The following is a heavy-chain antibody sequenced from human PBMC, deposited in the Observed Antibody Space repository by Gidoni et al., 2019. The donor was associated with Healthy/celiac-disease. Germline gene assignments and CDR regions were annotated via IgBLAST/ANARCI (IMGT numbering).Heavy chain of an antibody. CDR2: IYYSGST. J-gene: IGHJ4*02. D-gene: IGHD2-15*01. V-gene: IGHV4-39*01. CDR1: GGSISSSSYY. Sequence: QLQLQESGPGLVKPSETLSLTCTVSGGSISSSSYYWGWIRQPPGKGLEWIGSIYYSGSTYYNPSLKSRVTISVDTSKNQFSLKLSSVTAADTAVYYCAIIEVVVVAATPVYWGQGTLVTVSS. CDR3: AIIEVVVVAATPVY.